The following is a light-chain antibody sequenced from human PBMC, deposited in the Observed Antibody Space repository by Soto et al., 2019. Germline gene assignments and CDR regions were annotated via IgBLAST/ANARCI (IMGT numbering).Light chain of an antibody. V-gene: IGKV1-5*03. Sequence: DIQMTQSPSTLSASVGDRVTISCRASQSLRRWLAWYQQNPGKAPKLRIYKASSLESGVPSRFSGSGSGTEYTLTISSLQPDDFGTYYCQQYNSYHWTFGQGTKVEIK. J-gene: IGKJ1*01. CDR3: QQYNSYHWT. CDR2: KAS. CDR1: QSLRRW.